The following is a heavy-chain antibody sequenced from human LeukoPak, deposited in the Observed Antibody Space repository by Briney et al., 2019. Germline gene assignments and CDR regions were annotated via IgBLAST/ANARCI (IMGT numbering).Heavy chain of an antibody. D-gene: IGHD3-10*01. J-gene: IGHJ4*02. CDR2: MSPDGNKK. CDR3: ARDLIGRYTFDY. Sequence: GGSLRLSCSSSRFTFNHHNMHRVRPAPGKGLAWVVLMSPDGNKKYYADSVKGRFTISRDNSKNTVDLQLNSLRAEDTAVYYCARDLIGRYTFDYCGQGTLVTVSS. CDR1: RFTFNHHN. V-gene: IGHV3-30-3*01.